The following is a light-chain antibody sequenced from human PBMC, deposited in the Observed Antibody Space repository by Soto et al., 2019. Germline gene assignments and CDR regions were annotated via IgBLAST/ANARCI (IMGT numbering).Light chain of an antibody. CDR3: QHHSNWPLT. V-gene: IGKV3-11*01. CDR1: QSVSSY. CDR2: DAS. J-gene: IGKJ3*01. Sequence: EIVLTQSPATLSLSPGGRATLSCRASQSVSSYLAWYQQKPGQAPRLLIYDASNRATGIPARFSGSGSGTDFTLTISSLEPEDFAVYYCQHHSNWPLTFGPGTKVDIK.